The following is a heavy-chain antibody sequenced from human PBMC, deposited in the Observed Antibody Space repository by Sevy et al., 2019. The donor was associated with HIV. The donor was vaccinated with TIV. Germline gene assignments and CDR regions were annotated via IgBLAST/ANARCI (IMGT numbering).Heavy chain of an antibody. CDR3: AKDLTGYSNYDWFDP. Sequence: LSCAASGFTFSSYAMSWVRQAPGKGLEWVSAISGSGGSTYYVDSVKGRFTISRDNSKNTLYLQMNSLRAEDTAVYYCAKDLTGYSNYDWFDPWGQGTLVTVSS. CDR2: ISGSGGST. CDR1: GFTFSSYA. D-gene: IGHD4-4*01. J-gene: IGHJ5*02. V-gene: IGHV3-23*01.